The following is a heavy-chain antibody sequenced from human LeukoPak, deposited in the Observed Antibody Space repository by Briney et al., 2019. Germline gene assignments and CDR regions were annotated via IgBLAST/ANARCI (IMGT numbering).Heavy chain of an antibody. J-gene: IGHJ4*02. CDR3: TRGRYYFDS. CDR2: FNSDGITT. CDR1: GFTFSSYW. V-gene: IGHV3-74*01. Sequence: GGSLRLSCAASGFTFSSYWMNWARQAPGKGLVWVSRFNSDGITTSYADSVKGRFTISRDNAKNTLYLQMNSLRAEDTAVYYCTRGRYYFDSWGQGTLVTVSS.